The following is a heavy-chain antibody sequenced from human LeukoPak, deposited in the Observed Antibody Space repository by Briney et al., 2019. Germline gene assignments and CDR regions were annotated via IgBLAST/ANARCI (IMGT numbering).Heavy chain of an antibody. D-gene: IGHD3-10*01. Sequence: PGGSLRLSCAASGVTLSNYGMHWVRQAPGKGLEWVAVIWIDGSNKYYADSVKGRFTISRDNSKNTVHLQMDSLRAEDTAVYYCAKGAHITMVRGALENLGQGTLVTVSS. J-gene: IGHJ4*02. CDR1: GVTLSNYG. CDR3: AKGAHITMVRGALEN. CDR2: IWIDGSNK. V-gene: IGHV3-33*06.